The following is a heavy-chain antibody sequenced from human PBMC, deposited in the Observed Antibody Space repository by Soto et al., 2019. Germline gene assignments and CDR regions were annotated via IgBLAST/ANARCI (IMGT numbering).Heavy chain of an antibody. CDR2: ISSSSSYI. Sequence: PGGSLRLSCAASGFTFSSYNMNWVRQAPGKGLEWVSSISSSSSYIYYADSVKGRFTISRDNAKNSLYLQMNSLRAEDTAVYYCARAKAVVIASLDIWGQGTLVTVSS. J-gene: IGHJ3*02. CDR1: GFTFSSYN. CDR3: ARAKAVVIASLDI. V-gene: IGHV3-21*01. D-gene: IGHD2-21*01.